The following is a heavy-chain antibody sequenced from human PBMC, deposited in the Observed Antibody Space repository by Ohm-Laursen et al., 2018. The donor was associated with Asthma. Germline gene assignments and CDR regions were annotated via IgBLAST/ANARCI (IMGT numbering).Heavy chain of an antibody. V-gene: IGHV1-24*01. CDR2: FDPEDGET. Sequence: ASVKASCKVSGYTLTELSIHWVRQAPGKGLEWMGGFDPEDGETIYAQKFQGRVTMTEDTSTDTAYMELSSLRSEDTAVYYCATPNAHFWSGYRWDYWGQGTLVTVSS. CDR3: ATPNAHFWSGYRWDY. CDR1: GYTLTELS. J-gene: IGHJ4*02. D-gene: IGHD3-3*02.